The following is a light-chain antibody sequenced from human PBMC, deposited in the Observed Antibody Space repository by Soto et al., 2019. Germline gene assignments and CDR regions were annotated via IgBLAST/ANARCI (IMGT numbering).Light chain of an antibody. CDR3: SSYSSSSFSVL. CDR1: SSDVGGYKY. J-gene: IGLJ2*01. CDR2: EVT. Sequence: QSALTQPASVSGSPGQSITISCTGTSSDVGGYKYVSWYQQHPGKAPKLMIYEVTNRHSGVSYRFSGSRSGNTASLTISWLQGEDEADYYCSSYSSSSFSVLFCGGTKLAVL. V-gene: IGLV2-14*01.